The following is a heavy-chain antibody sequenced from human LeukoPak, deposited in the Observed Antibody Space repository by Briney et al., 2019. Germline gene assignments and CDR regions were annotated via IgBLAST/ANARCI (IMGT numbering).Heavy chain of an antibody. V-gene: IGHV4-30-2*01. CDR1: GGSISSGGYS. CDR3: VREVPNCSSTRCYDKGFFDY. D-gene: IGHD2-2*01. CDR2: IYHSGNT. J-gene: IGHJ4*02. Sequence: SETLSLTCAVSGGSISSGGYSWSWIRQPPGKGLEWIGYIYHSGNTYYNPSLKSRVTISVDTSKNQFSLKLSSVTAADTAVYYCVREVPNCSSTRCYDKGFFDYWGQGTLVTVSS.